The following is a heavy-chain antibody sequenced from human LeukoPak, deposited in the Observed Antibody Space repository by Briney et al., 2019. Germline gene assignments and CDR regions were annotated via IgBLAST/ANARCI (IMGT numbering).Heavy chain of an antibody. CDR2: INPNNGGT. CDR1: GYTFSGYY. V-gene: IGHV1-2*02. Sequence: ASVRVSCKASGYTFSGYYIHWVRQARGHGLEWMGWINPNNGGTNYAQNFQGRVTMTRDTSISTAYMDLNTLRSDDTAAYYCARPGTSLASGWFGTWGQGTLVTVSS. D-gene: IGHD1-1*01. CDR3: ARPGTSLASGWFGT. J-gene: IGHJ5*02.